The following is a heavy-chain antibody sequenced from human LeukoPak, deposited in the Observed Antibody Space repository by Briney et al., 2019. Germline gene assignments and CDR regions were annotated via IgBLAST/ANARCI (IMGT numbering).Heavy chain of an antibody. CDR3: AKDAVYDSSGYYPYYFDY. J-gene: IGHJ4*02. Sequence: GGSLRLSCAASGFTFDDYAMHWVRQAPGKGLEWVSGISWNRGSIGYADSVKGRFTISRDNAKNSLYLQMNSLRAEDTALYYCAKDAVYDSSGYYPYYFDYWGQGTLVTVSS. D-gene: IGHD3-22*01. V-gene: IGHV3-9*01. CDR2: ISWNRGSI. CDR1: GFTFDDYA.